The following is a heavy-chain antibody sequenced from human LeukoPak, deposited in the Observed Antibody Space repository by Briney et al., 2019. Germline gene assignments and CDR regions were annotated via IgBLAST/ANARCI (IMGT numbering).Heavy chain of an antibody. CDR1: GFTFDDYA. CDR3: AKFGGYDS. V-gene: IGHV3-9*01. Sequence: GGSLRLSCAASGFTFDDYAMRWVRQAPGKGLEWVSGISWNSGSIGYADSEKGRFTISRDNAKNSLYLQMNSLRAEDTALYYCAKFGGYDSWGQGTLVTVSS. D-gene: IGHD5-12*01. CDR2: ISWNSGSI. J-gene: IGHJ5*02.